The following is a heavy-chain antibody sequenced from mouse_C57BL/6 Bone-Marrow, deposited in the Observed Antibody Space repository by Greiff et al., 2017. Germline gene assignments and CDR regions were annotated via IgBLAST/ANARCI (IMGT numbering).Heavy chain of an antibody. CDR1: GFSLTSYG. CDR2: IWSGGST. CDR3: ATFYGSSYEGAMDY. Sequence: VKLVESGPGLVQPSQSLSITCTVSGFSLTSYGVHWVRQSPGKGLEWLGVIWSGGSTDYNAAFISRLSISKDNSKSQVFFKMNSLQADDTAIYYAATFYGSSYEGAMDYWGQGTSVTVSS. J-gene: IGHJ4*01. V-gene: IGHV2-2*01. D-gene: IGHD1-1*01.